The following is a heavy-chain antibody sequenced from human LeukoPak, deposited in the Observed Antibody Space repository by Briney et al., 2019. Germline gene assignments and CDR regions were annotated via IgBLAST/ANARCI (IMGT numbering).Heavy chain of an antibody. Sequence: GGSLRLSCAASGFTFSSYAMSWVRQAPGKGLEWVSAISGSGGSTYYADSVKGRFTISRDNSKNTLYLQMNSLRAEDTAVYYCARDERGSRAYFDYWGQGTLVTVSS. D-gene: IGHD3-16*01. CDR3: ARDERGSRAYFDY. CDR2: ISGSGGST. CDR1: GFTFSSYA. J-gene: IGHJ4*02. V-gene: IGHV3-23*01.